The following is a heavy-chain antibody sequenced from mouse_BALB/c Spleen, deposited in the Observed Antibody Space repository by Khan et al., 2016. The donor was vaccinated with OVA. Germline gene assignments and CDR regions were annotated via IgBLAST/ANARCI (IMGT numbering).Heavy chain of an antibody. CDR3: ARNAYYGKYLDY. CDR1: GYTFTNYW. Sequence: VQLQQSGAELVNPGTSVKLSCKASGYTFTNYWVHWVRQRPGQGLEWIGEIYPGDGRIIYNEKFKHKSTLTVDRSSSTAYMKLSSLTSEDSAVYYCARNAYYGKYLDYWGQGTTLTVSS. J-gene: IGHJ2*01. CDR2: IYPGDGRI. V-gene: IGHV1S81*02. D-gene: IGHD2-10*01.